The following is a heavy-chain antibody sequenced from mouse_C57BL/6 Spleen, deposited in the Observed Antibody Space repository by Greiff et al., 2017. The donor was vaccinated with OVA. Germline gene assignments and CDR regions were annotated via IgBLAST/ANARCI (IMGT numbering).Heavy chain of an antibody. V-gene: IGHV1-80*01. CDR2: IYPGDGDT. D-gene: IGHD1-1*01. CDR3: ARKSSYEAMDY. J-gene: IGHJ4*01. CDR1: GYAFSSYW. Sequence: VQGVESGAELVKPGASVKISCKASGYAFSSYWMNWVKQRPGKGLEWIGQIYPGDGDTNYNGKFKGKATLTADKSSSTAYMQLSSLTSEDSAVYFCARKSSYEAMDYWGQGTSVTVSS.